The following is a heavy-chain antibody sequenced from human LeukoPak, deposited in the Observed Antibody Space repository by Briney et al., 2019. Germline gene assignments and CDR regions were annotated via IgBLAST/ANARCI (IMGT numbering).Heavy chain of an antibody. D-gene: IGHD3-22*01. J-gene: IGHJ4*02. Sequence: PSETLSLTCTASGGSISSYYWSWIRQPPGKGLEWIGYIYYSGSTYYNPSLKSRVTISVDTSKNQFSLKLSSVAAADTAVYYCASLHYYDSSGYYNWGQGTLVTVSS. CDR3: ASLHYYDSSGYYN. CDR1: GGSISSYY. V-gene: IGHV4-59*08. CDR2: IYYSGST.